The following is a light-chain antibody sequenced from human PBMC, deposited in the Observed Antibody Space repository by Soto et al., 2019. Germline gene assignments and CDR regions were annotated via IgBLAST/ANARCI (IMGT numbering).Light chain of an antibody. V-gene: IGKV3-20*01. CDR3: QQYGRSRT. CDR1: QSVSSSY. CDR2: GAS. J-gene: IGKJ1*01. Sequence: EIVLTQSPGTLSLSPAERATLSCRASQSVSSSYLAWYQQKPGQAPRLLIYGASSRATGIPDRFSGSGSGTDFTLTISRMEPEDFAVYYCQQYGRSRTFGQGNKVEIK.